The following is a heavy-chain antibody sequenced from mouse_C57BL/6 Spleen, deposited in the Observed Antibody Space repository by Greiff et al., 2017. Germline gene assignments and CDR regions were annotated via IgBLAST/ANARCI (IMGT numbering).Heavy chain of an antibody. CDR2: IYPGNSDT. D-gene: IGHD2-2*01. CDR1: GYTFTSYW. J-gene: IGHJ3*01. V-gene: IGHV1-5*01. Sequence: VKLQQSGTVLARPGASVKMSCKTSGYTFTSYWMHWVKQRPGQGLEWIGAIYPGNSDTSYTQQLKGQAKLTAVPSASTAYMELSSLTNEDSAVYYCTRLGYGYDGGKLAYCGQGTLVTVSA. CDR3: TRLGYGYDGGKLAY.